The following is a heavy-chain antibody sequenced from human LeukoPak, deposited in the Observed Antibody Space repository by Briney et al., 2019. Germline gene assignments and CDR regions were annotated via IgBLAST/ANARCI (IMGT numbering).Heavy chain of an antibody. Sequence: ASVKVSCKASGYTFTGYYMHWVRQAPGQGLEWMGWINPNSGGTNYAQKFQGRVTMTRDTSISTACMELSRLRSDDTAVYYCAREWLQSSYYYYGMDVWGQGTTVTVSS. CDR1: GYTFTGYY. D-gene: IGHD5-12*01. CDR3: AREWLQSSYYYYGMDV. V-gene: IGHV1-2*02. J-gene: IGHJ6*02. CDR2: INPNSGGT.